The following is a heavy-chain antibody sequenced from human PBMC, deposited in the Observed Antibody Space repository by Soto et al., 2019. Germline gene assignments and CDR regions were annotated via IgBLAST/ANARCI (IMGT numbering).Heavy chain of an antibody. D-gene: IGHD6-13*01. V-gene: IGHV4-39*01. CDR3: ARQINRGAAAEAYGMDV. J-gene: IGHJ6*02. CDR2: IFYSGSP. CDR1: GRSTSISSYC. Sequence: PKTLPITCTAFGRSTSISSYCWAWIRQPPGKGLEWIGSIFYSGSPYYNPSLKSRVTISVDTSKNQFSVKLTSVTAADTAVYYCARQINRGAAAEAYGMDVWGQGTTVTVS.